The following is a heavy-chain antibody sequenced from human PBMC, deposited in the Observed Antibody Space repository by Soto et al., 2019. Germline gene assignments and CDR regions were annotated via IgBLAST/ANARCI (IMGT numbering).Heavy chain of an antibody. D-gene: IGHD3-16*01. CDR3: ARDPFYGWFDS. J-gene: IGHJ5*01. V-gene: IGHV1-8*01. CDR2: MTPDSGDT. Sequence: QVQLVQSGAEVRKPGASVKVSCKASGHTLASYDINWVRQATGQGLEWMGWMTPDSGDTGYAQKFQRRVTMTWDTSITTAYMELSSLRSDDTAVYYCARDPFYGWFDSWGQGTLVTVSS. CDR1: GHTLASYD.